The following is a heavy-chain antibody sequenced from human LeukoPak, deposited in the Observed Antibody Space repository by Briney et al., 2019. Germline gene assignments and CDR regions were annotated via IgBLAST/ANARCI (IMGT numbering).Heavy chain of an antibody. CDR2: IKQDGSEK. CDR1: GFTFSSYW. J-gene: IGHJ6*03. D-gene: IGHD6-6*01. CDR3: ARDRSIAARRYYMDV. Sequence: PGGSLRLSCAASGFTFSSYWMSWVRQAPGKGLEWVANIKQDGSEKYYVDSVKGRFTISRDNAKNTLYLQMNSLRAEDTAVYYCARDRSIAARRYYMDVWGKGTTVTVSS. V-gene: IGHV3-7*01.